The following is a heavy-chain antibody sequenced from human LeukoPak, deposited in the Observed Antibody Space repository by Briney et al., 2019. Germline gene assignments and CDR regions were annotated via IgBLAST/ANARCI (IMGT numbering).Heavy chain of an antibody. Sequence: GGSLRLSCAASGFTFSDYYMSWIRQAPGKGLEWVSAISGSGGSTYYADSVKGRFTISRDNSKNTLYLQMNSLRAEDTAVYYCAGAGSRSSLSWFDPWGQGTLVTVSS. CDR1: GFTFSDYY. CDR2: ISGSGGST. D-gene: IGHD6-13*01. V-gene: IGHV3-23*01. CDR3: AGAGSRSSLSWFDP. J-gene: IGHJ5*02.